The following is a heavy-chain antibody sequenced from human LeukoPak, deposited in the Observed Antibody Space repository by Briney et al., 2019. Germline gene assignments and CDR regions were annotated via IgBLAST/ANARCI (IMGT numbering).Heavy chain of an antibody. CDR1: GGSFTSYA. V-gene: IGHV1-69*05. J-gene: IGHJ4*02. Sequence: SVTVSFTVSGGSFTSYAISWVRQAPGQGLEWMGGIIPIIGSTNYAQKFQGRVTVTTDESTSTAYMELSSLRAEDTAVYYCARGRDGYNYWAYWGQGTLVTASS. CDR3: ARGRDGYNYWAY. CDR2: IIPIIGST. D-gene: IGHD5-24*01.